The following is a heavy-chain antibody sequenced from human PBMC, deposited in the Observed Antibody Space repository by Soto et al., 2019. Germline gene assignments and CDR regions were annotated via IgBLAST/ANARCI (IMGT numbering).Heavy chain of an antibody. CDR2: TYYRSKWYN. J-gene: IGHJ6*02. CDR3: ARWDHDYGYLDV. Sequence: QVQLQQSGPGLVKPSQTLSLTCDISGDSVSSNRGAWTWIRQSPSRGLEWLGRTYYRSKWYNEYGLYVKSRITINADTCKNQFSLQLNSVPPEDAAVYYCARWDHDYGYLDVWGLGTTVTVSS. V-gene: IGHV6-1*01. D-gene: IGHD4-17*01. CDR1: GDSVSSNRGA.